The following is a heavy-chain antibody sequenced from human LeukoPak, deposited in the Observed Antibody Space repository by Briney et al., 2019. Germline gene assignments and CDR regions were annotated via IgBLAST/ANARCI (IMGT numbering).Heavy chain of an antibody. V-gene: IGHV3-73*01. J-gene: IGHJ4*02. CDR3: TRLPLPGYDILTGTYDY. CDR2: IRSKANSYAT. Sequence: GGSLRLSCAASGFTFSGSAMHWVRQASGKGLEWVGRIRSKANSYATAYAASVKGRFTISRDDSKNTAYLQMNSLKTEDTAVYYCTRLPLPGYDILTGTYDYWGQGTLVTVSS. CDR1: GFTFSGSA. D-gene: IGHD3-9*01.